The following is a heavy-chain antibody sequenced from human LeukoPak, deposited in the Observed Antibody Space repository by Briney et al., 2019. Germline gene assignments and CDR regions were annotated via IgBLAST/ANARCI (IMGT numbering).Heavy chain of an antibody. J-gene: IGHJ4*02. CDR2: ISYYGST. Sequence: SETLSLNCTVSGGSISSYYWSWIRQPPGKGLEWIGYISYYGSTNYNPSLKSRVTISLDTSKNQFSLKLSSVTAADTAVYYCVRHTAATTLDYWGQGTLVTVSS. V-gene: IGHV4-59*08. CDR1: GGSISSYY. CDR3: VRHTAATTLDY. D-gene: IGHD2-15*01.